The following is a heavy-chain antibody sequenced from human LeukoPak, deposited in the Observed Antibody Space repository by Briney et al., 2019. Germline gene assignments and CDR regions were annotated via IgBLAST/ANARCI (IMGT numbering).Heavy chain of an antibody. CDR3: ARGPYSYDSSGAFDI. Sequence: SETLSLTCTVSGYSISSGDYYWSWIRQPAGKGLEWIGRISSSGSTNCNPSLKSRVTISVDTSKNQFSLKLSSVTAADTAVYFCARGPYSYDSSGAFDIWGQGTMVTVSS. D-gene: IGHD3-22*01. CDR2: ISSSGST. V-gene: IGHV4-61*02. J-gene: IGHJ3*02. CDR1: GYSISSGDYY.